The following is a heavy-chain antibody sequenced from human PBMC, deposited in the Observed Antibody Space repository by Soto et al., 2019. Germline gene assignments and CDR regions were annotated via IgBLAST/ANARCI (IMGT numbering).Heavy chain of an antibody. J-gene: IGHJ4*02. CDR3: AREPDNYASYFDY. Sequence: EVQVSESGGGLVQPGGSLRLSCAASGFTFGTYAMTWVRQAPGKGLEWVSLISGSGGNSYYADSVKGRFTISRDNSQNTLYLQMNSLRADDTAVYYCAREPDNYASYFDYWGQGTLVTVSS. CDR2: ISGSGGNS. V-gene: IGHV3-23*01. D-gene: IGHD4-4*01. CDR1: GFTFGTYA.